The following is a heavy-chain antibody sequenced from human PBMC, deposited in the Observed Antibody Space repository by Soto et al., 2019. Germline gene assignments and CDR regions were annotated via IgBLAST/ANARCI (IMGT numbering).Heavy chain of an antibody. J-gene: IGHJ2*01. V-gene: IGHV1-69*12. CDR1: GGTFSNYA. Sequence: QVQLVQSGAEVKKPGSSVKVSCKASGGTFSNYAISWVRQAPGQGLEWMGAITPIFGTANYAQKFQGRVTITADESMSTAYMELSRLRSEDTAVYYCAQTLGLAVAGPGRFDLWGRGTLVTVSS. D-gene: IGHD6-19*01. CDR2: ITPIFGTA. CDR3: AQTLGLAVAGPGRFDL.